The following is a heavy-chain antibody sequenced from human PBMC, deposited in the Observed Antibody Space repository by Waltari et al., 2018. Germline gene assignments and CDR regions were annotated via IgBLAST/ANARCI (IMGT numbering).Heavy chain of an antibody. Sequence: QVQLQESGPGLVKPSETLSLTCTFSGGSLGSYYLRWIRQPPGKGLAWMVYIYYSESTNYNPSLNSYKPSLNSRVTLLIDASKNQFSLKVSSVTAADSAMYYCARGSKSGGIWYWGQGTLVTVSA. V-gene: IGHV4-59*01. CDR3: ARGSKSGGIWY. J-gene: IGHJ4*02. CDR1: GGSLGSYY. CDR2: IYYSEST. D-gene: IGHD3-10*01.